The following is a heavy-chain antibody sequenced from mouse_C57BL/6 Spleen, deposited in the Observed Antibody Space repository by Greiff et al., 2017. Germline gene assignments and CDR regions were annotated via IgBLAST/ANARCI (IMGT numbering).Heavy chain of an antibody. CDR2: IHPSDSDT. J-gene: IGHJ3*01. CDR3: AIGSDYSNYKGNAWFAY. Sequence: QVQLKQPGAELVKPGASVKVSCKASGYTFTSYWMHWVKQRPGQGLEWIGRIHPSDSDTNYNQKFKGKATLTVDKSSSTAYMQLSSLTSEDSAVYYCAIGSDYSNYKGNAWFAYWGQGTLVTVSA. CDR1: GYTFTSYW. V-gene: IGHV1-74*01. D-gene: IGHD2-5*01.